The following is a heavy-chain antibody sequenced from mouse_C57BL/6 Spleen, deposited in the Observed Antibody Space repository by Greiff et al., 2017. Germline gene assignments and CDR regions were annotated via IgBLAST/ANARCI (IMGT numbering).Heavy chain of an antibody. V-gene: IGHV5-4*01. J-gene: IGHJ4*01. CDR2: ISDGGSYT. D-gene: IGHD5-5*01. CDR3: ARGRLPNDYAMGY. CDR1: GFTFSSYA. Sequence: EVQRVESGGGLVKPGGSLKLSCAASGFTFSSYAMSWVRQTPEKRLEWVATISDGGSYTYYPDNVKGRFTISRDNAKNNLYLQMSHLKSEDTAMYYCARGRLPNDYAMGYWGPGTSVTVSS.